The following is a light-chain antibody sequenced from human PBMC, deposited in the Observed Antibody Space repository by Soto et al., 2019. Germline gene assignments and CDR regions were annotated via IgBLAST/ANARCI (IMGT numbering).Light chain of an antibody. CDR3: SSYGGNNNYFI. J-gene: IGLJ2*01. CDR1: SSDIGAYNY. V-gene: IGLV2-8*01. CDR2: EVT. Sequence: QCALTQAPSASGSPGQSVTISCSGTSSDIGAYNYVSWYQQHPGKAPKLLISEVTKRPSGVPDRFSGSKSGNTASLTVSGLQGDDEADYYCSSYGGNNNYFIFGGGTKLTVL.